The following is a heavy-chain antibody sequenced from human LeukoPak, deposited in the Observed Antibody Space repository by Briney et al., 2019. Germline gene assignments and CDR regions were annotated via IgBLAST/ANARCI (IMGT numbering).Heavy chain of an antibody. CDR1: GFTFSSYE. D-gene: IGHD1-26*01. CDR3: ARGGVGVTLISWSDY. J-gene: IGHJ4*02. CDR2: ISSSGSTI. Sequence: SGGSLRLSCAASGFTFSSYEMNWVRQAPGKGLEWVSYISSSGSTIYYADSVKGRFTISRDNARNSLYLQMNSLRAEDTAVYYCARGGVGVTLISWSDYWGQGTLVTVSS. V-gene: IGHV3-48*03.